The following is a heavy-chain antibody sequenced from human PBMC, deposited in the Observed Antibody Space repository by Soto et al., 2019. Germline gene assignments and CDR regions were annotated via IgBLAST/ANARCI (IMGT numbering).Heavy chain of an antibody. Sequence: ASVKVSCKASGGTFSSYAISWVRQAPGQGLEWMGGIIPIFGTANYAQKFQGRVTITADESTSTAYMELSSLRSEDTAVYYCARATIFGVVIIPSHYYYYGMDVWGQGTTVTVSS. J-gene: IGHJ6*02. CDR2: IIPIFGTA. V-gene: IGHV1-69*13. CDR3: ARATIFGVVIIPSHYYYYGMDV. CDR1: GGTFSSYA. D-gene: IGHD3-3*01.